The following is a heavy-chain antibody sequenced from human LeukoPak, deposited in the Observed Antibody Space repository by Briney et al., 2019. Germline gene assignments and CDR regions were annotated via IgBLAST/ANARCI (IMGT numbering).Heavy chain of an antibody. V-gene: IGHV4-39*01. D-gene: IGHD1-26*01. Sequence: KSSETLSLTCTVSGGSISSSSYYWGWIRQPPGKGLEWIGSIYYSGSTYYNPSLKSRVTISVDTSKNQFSLKLSSVTAADTAVYYCARLWAVVGATCFDYWGQGTLVTVSS. CDR3: ARLWAVVGATCFDY. CDR1: GGSISSSSYY. CDR2: IYYSGST. J-gene: IGHJ4*02.